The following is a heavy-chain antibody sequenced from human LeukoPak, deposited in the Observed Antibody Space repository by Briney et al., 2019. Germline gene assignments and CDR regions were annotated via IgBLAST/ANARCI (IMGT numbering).Heavy chain of an antibody. Sequence: GGSLRLSCAASGFTFSSYSMNWVRQAPGKGLEWVSSISSSSYIYYADSAKGRFTISRDNAKNSLYLQMNSLRAEDTAVYYCARDVCGGDCYSLGGNWFDPWGQGTLVTVSS. CDR3: ARDVCGGDCYSLGGNWFDP. D-gene: IGHD2-21*02. CDR1: GFTFSSYS. J-gene: IGHJ5*02. CDR2: ISSSSYI. V-gene: IGHV3-21*01.